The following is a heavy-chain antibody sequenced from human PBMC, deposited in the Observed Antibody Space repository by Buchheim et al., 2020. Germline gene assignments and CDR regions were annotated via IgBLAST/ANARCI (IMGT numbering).Heavy chain of an antibody. CDR1: GGSISSGSYY. V-gene: IGHV4-61*02. CDR3: ARSEWLGMRYYFDY. Sequence: QVQLQESGPGLVKPSQTLSLTCTVSGGSISSGSYYWSWIRQPAGKGLEWIGRIYTSGSTNYNPSLKSRVTISVDTSKNQFSLKLSSVTAADTAVYYCARSEWLGMRYYFDYWGQGTL. J-gene: IGHJ4*02. CDR2: IYTSGST. D-gene: IGHD6-19*01.